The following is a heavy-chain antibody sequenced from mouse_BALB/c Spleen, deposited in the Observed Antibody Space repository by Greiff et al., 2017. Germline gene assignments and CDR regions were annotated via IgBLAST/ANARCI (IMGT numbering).Heavy chain of an antibody. J-gene: IGHJ4*01. CDR2: IWAGGST. Sequence: VQLVESGPGLVAPSQSLSITCTVSGFSLTSYGVPWVRQPPGKGLEWLGVIWAGGSTNYNSALMSRLSISKDNSKSQVFLKMNSLQTDDTAMYYCARGDRYDEGAMDYWGQGTSVTVSS. V-gene: IGHV2-9*02. D-gene: IGHD2-14*01. CDR3: ARGDRYDEGAMDY. CDR1: GFSLTSYG.